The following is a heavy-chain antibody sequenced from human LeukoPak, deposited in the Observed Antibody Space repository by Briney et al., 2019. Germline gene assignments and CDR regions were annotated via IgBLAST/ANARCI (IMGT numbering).Heavy chain of an antibody. J-gene: IGHJ4*02. V-gene: IGHV3-23*01. D-gene: IGHD6-19*01. CDR1: GYTFSTSV. CDR2: ISGSGGST. CDR3: AKVASSGWHFDY. Sequence: GGSLRLSCAASGYTFSTSVMRWVRQAPGKGGEWGSPISGSGGSTYYADSVKGGFTISRDNSKKTLYLQKNTVRAEDTAVYYCAKVASSGWHFDYWGQGTLVTVSS.